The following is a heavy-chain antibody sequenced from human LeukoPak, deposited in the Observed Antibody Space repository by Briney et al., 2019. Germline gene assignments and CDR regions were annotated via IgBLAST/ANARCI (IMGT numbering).Heavy chain of an antibody. V-gene: IGHV4-34*01. CDR3: ATSQWLAYPPDY. J-gene: IGHJ4*02. CDR2: INHSGST. D-gene: IGHD6-19*01. CDR1: GGSFSGYY. Sequence: PSETLSLTCAVYGGSFSGYYWSWIRQPPGKGLEWIGEINHSGSTNYNPSLKSRVTISVDTSKNQFSLKLSSVTAADTAVYYCATSQWLAYPPDYWGQGTLVTVSS.